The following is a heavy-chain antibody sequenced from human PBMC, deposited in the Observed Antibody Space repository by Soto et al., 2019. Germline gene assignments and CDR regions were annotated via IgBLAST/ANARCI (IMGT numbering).Heavy chain of an antibody. Sequence: QVQLVQSGAEVKKPGSSVKVSCKASGGTFSSYAISWVRQAPGQGLEWMGGIIPIFGTADYAQKFQGRVTITADESTSTAYRGLSSLRSEDTAVYYCARHVPAAGYYYGMDVWGQGTTVTVSS. D-gene: IGHD2-2*01. CDR1: GGTFSSYA. CDR2: IIPIFGTA. J-gene: IGHJ6*02. V-gene: IGHV1-69*12. CDR3: ARHVPAAGYYYGMDV.